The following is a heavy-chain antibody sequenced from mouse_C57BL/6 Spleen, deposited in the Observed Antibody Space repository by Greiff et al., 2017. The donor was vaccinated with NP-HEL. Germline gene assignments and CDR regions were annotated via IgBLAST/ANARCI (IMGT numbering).Heavy chain of an antibody. CDR3: ARGNYYNDYAMDY. CDR2: ISYSGST. CDR1: GYSITSGYD. J-gene: IGHJ4*01. Sequence: EVQLQQSGPGMVKPSQSLSLTCTVTGYSITSGYDWHWIRHFPGNKLEWMGYISYSGSTNYNPSLKSRISITHATSKNHFFLKLNSVTTEDTATYYCARGNYYNDYAMDYWGQGTSVTVSS. D-gene: IGHD2-1*01. V-gene: IGHV3-1*01.